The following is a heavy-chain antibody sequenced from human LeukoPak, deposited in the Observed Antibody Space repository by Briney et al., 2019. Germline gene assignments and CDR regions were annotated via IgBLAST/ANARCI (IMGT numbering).Heavy chain of an antibody. J-gene: IGHJ4*02. Sequence: SQTLSLTCTVSGGSISSGGYYWSWIRQPPGKGLEWIGEINHSGSTNYNPSLKSRVTISVDTSKNQFSLKLSSVTAADTAVYYCARGLSIAARRDAGRYFDYWGQGTLVTVSS. V-gene: IGHV4-30-2*01. CDR3: ARGLSIAARRDAGRYFDY. CDR2: INHSGST. CDR1: GGSISSGGYY. D-gene: IGHD6-6*01.